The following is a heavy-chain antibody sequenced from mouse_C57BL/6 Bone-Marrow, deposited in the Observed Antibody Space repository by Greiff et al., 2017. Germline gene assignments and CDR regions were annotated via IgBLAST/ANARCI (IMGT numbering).Heavy chain of an antibody. CDR1: GYTFTNYW. CDR3: ARTYDYDDYTMDY. J-gene: IGHJ4*01. Sequence: QVQLQQPGAALVKPGASVKLSCKASGYTFTNYWMHWVKQRPGQGLEWIGMMHPNGGSPDYNEKFKSEATLSVDKSSRTAYMELSILTSEDSAVYYCARTYDYDDYTMDYWGQVTSVTVSS. D-gene: IGHD2-4*01. CDR2: MHPNGGSP. V-gene: IGHV1-64*01.